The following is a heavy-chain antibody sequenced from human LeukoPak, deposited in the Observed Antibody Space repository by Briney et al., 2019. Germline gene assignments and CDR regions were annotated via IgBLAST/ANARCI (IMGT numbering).Heavy chain of an antibody. CDR3: ARGGYKYYGSGSYFDY. Sequence: SETLSLTCTASGGSISSYYWSWIRQPAGKGLEWIGRIYTSGSTNYNPSLKSRVTMSVDTSKNQFSLKLSSVTAADTAVYYCARGGYKYYGSGSYFDYWGQGTLVTVSS. D-gene: IGHD3-10*01. V-gene: IGHV4-4*07. CDR1: GGSISSYY. J-gene: IGHJ4*02. CDR2: IYTSGST.